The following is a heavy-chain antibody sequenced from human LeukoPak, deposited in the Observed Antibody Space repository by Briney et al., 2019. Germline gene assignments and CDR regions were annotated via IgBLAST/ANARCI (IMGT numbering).Heavy chain of an antibody. CDR1: GFTFSSYT. D-gene: IGHD3-3*01. CDR2: ISSGNSYI. CDR3: ARDRAPDFWSGYQAFAFDI. J-gene: IGHJ3*02. V-gene: IGHV3-21*01. Sequence: GGSLRLSCAASGFTFSSYTMNWVRQAPGKGLEWVSSISSGNSYIYYADSVKGRFTISRDNARNSLYLQMNSLRVEDTAVYYCARDRAPDFWSGYQAFAFDIWGQGTMVTVSS.